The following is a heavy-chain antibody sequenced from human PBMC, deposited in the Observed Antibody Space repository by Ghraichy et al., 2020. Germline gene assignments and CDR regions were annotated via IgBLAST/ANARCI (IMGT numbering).Heavy chain of an antibody. J-gene: IGHJ4*02. CDR1: GYTLTELS. CDR2: FDPEDGET. CDR3: ATGPFYYYDSSGYYHRSKIFDY. Sequence: ASVKVSCKVSGYTLTELSMHWVRQAPGKGLEWMGGFDPEDGETIYAQKFQGRVTMTEDTSTDTAYMELSSLRSEDTAVYYCATGPFYYYDSSGYYHRSKIFDYWGQGTLVTVSS. D-gene: IGHD3-22*01. V-gene: IGHV1-24*01.